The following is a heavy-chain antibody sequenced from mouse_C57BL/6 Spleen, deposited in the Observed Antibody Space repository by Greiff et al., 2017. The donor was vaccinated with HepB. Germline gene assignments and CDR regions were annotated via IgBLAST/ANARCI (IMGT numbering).Heavy chain of an antibody. Sequence: QVQLKQPGAELVKPGASVKLSCKASGYTFTSYWMHWVKQRPGQGLEWIGMIHPNSGSTNYNEKFKSKATLTVDKSSSTAYMQLSSLTSEDSAVYYCAAYYSNLKYYAMDYWGQGTSVTVSS. V-gene: IGHV1-64*01. CDR2: IHPNSGST. CDR3: AAYYSNLKYYAMDY. CDR1: GYTFTSYW. J-gene: IGHJ4*01. D-gene: IGHD2-5*01.